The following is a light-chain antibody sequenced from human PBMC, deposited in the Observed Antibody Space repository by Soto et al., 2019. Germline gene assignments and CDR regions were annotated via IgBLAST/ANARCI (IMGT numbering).Light chain of an antibody. CDR1: QSVLYSSNNKNY. V-gene: IGKV4-1*01. J-gene: IGKJ3*01. CDR3: QQYYSTLFT. CDR2: WAC. Sequence: DIVMTQSPDSLAVSLGERATINCKSSQSVLYSSNNKNYLAWYQQKPGHPPKLLIYWACTRESGVPDRFSGSGSGTDFTLTTSRRQAEDVAVYYCQQYYSTLFTFGPGTKVDIK.